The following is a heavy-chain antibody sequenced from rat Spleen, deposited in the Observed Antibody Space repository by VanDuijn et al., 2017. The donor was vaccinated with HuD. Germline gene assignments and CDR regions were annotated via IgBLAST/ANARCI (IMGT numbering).Heavy chain of an antibody. D-gene: IGHD1-12*02. Sequence: EVQLVESGGGLVQPGRSMKLSCAASGFVFSFFPMAWVRQTPTKGLEWVASIGTSGDNTYYRDSVKGRFTISRDDAESTLYLQMDSLKSEDTATYYCTMGSHYFDVTYYYEYWGQGVMVTVSS. CDR1: GFVFSFFP. J-gene: IGHJ2*01. CDR3: TMGSHYFDVTYYYEY. V-gene: IGHV5-46*01. CDR2: IGTSGDNT.